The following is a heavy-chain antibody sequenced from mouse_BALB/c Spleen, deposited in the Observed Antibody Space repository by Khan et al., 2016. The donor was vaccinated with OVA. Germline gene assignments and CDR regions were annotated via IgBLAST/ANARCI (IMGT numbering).Heavy chain of an antibody. CDR1: GYTFTDFT. CDR3: GRGGGGDRFAY. V-gene: IGHV1S137*01. J-gene: IGHJ3*01. Sequence: QMQLEESGAELVRPGVSVKISCKGSGYTFTDFTVHWVKQSHAKSLEWIGIISTYYGDVTYNQNFKGKATMTVDKSSSTAYMELARLTSEDSAIFEGGRGGGGDRFAYWGQGTLVTVSA. CDR2: ISTYYGDV.